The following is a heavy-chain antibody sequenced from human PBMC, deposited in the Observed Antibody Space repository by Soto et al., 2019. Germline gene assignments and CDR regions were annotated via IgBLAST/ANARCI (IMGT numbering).Heavy chain of an antibody. CDR3: ARRPKALAPTGNAFDI. J-gene: IGHJ3*02. CDR1: GFTVSSNY. D-gene: IGHD3-10*01. CDR2: IYSGGST. Sequence: GGSLRLSCAASGFTVSSNYMSWVRQAPGKGLEWVSVIYSGGSTYYADSVKGRFTISRDNAKNSLYLQMNFLRAEDTAVYYCARRPKALAPTGNAFDIWGRGTMVTGSS. V-gene: IGHV3-53*01.